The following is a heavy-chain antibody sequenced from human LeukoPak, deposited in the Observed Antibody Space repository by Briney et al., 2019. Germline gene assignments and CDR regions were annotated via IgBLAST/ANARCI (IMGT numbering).Heavy chain of an antibody. V-gene: IGHV3-48*01. CDR2: ITSSSSAK. D-gene: IGHD6-6*01. CDR1: GFTFSTSG. J-gene: IGHJ3*02. Sequence: GGSLRLSCAASGFTFSTSGMNWVRQAPGKGLEWVSYITSSSSAKYYAASVRGRFTISRDNAKNSLYLQMNGLTAEDTAVYFCVRDQGSWSIAAHLDTFDMWGQGTMVTVSS. CDR3: VRDQGSWSIAAHLDTFDM.